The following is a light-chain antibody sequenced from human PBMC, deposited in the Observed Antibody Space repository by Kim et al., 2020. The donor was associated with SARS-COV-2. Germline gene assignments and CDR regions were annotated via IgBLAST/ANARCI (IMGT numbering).Light chain of an antibody. V-gene: IGLV1-44*01. CDR3: ASWDDSLSGYV. CDR1: STTIGGNT. J-gene: IGLJ1*01. CDR2: FDN. Sequence: RVTIACSESSTTIGGNTVNWYQQVQGTAPNLLMYFDNQAPSRVPDRFSGSKSGASASPAISGIQSEDEADYYCASWDDSLSGYVFGSGTKVTVL.